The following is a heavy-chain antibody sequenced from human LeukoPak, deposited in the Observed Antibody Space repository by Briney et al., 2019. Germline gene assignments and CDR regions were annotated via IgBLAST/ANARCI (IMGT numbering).Heavy chain of an antibody. J-gene: IGHJ6*04. V-gene: IGHV4-59*08. Sequence: SETLSLTCTVSGGSIGTYYWSWIRQSPGKGLEWIGYIYVTGTRYNPYLQSRVTISVDRSRKQFFLKMSSVTAADTAVYYCARHIGGGIEDVDVWGKGTKVIVSS. D-gene: IGHD3-16*02. CDR2: IYVTGT. CDR3: ARHIGGGIEDVDV. CDR1: GGSIGTYY.